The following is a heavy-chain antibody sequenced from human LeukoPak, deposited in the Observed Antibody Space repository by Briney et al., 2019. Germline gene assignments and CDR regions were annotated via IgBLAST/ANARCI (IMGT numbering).Heavy chain of an antibody. CDR1: GGSISSGDYY. V-gene: IGHV4-30-4*01. CDR3: ASSAPYDSTYFDY. D-gene: IGHD3-22*01. J-gene: IGHJ4*02. CDR2: IYYSGST. Sequence: SETLSLTCTVSGGSISSGDYYWSWIRQPPGKGLEWIGYIYYSGSTYYNPSLKSRVTISVDTSKNQFSLKLSSVTAADTAVYYCASSAPYDSTYFDYWGQGTLVTVSS.